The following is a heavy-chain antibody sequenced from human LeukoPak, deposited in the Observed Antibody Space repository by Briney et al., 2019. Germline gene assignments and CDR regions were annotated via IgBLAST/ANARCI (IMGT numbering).Heavy chain of an antibody. D-gene: IGHD1-26*01. Sequence: PGGSLRLSCAASGFTFSSYEMNWVRQAPGKGLEWVSYISSSGSTIYYADSVKGRFTISRDNAKNSLYLQMNSLRAEDTAVYYCARGMYSGSYSGTCYWGQGTLVTVSS. J-gene: IGHJ4*02. CDR3: ARGMYSGSYSGTCY. CDR2: ISSSGSTI. CDR1: GFTFSSYE. V-gene: IGHV3-48*03.